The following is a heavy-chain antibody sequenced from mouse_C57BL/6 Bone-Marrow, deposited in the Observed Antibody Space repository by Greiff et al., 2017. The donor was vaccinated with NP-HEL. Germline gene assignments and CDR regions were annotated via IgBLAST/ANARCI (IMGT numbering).Heavy chain of an antibody. Sequence: EVHLVESGGGLVQPGGSMKLSCAASGFTFSDAWMDWVRQSPEKGLEWVAEIRNKANNHATYYAESVKGRFTISRDDSKSSVYLQMNSLRAEDTGIYYCTRRIRDYYGSSYWYFDVWGTGTTVTVSS. CDR2: IRNKANNHAT. CDR3: TRRIRDYYGSSYWYFDV. V-gene: IGHV6-6*01. D-gene: IGHD1-1*01. J-gene: IGHJ1*03. CDR1: GFTFSDAW.